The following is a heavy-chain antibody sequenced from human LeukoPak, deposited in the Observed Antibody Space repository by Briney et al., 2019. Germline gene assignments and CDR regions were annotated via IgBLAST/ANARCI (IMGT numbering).Heavy chain of an antibody. CDR2: IYTSGST. CDR1: GGSISSGSYY. CDR3: ARRTRNYFDY. Sequence: SETLSLTCTVSGGSISSGSYYWSWIRQPAGKGLEWIGRIYTSGSTNYNPSLKSRVTISVDTSKNLFSLKLSSVTAADTAVYYCARRTRNYFDYWGQGTLVTVSS. J-gene: IGHJ4*02. V-gene: IGHV4-61*02.